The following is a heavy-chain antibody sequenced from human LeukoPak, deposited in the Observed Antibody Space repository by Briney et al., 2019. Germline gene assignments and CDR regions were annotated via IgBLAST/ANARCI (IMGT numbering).Heavy chain of an antibody. CDR2: INSDGRST. CDR1: GLTFSSYW. V-gene: IGHV3-74*01. CDR3: AREGMKQKLEPDDY. J-gene: IGHJ4*02. D-gene: IGHD6-13*01. Sequence: GGSLRLSCAASGLTFSSYWMHWVRQAPGKGLVWVSRINSDGRSTSCADSVKGRFTISRDNAKNTLYLQMNSLRAEDTAVYYCAREGMKQKLEPDDYWGQGTLVTVSS.